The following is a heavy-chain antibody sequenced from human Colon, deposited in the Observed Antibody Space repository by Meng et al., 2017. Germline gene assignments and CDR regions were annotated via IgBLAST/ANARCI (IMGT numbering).Heavy chain of an antibody. CDR3: AKRSYYYDSSGYYYLGH. J-gene: IGHJ4*02. D-gene: IGHD3-22*01. V-gene: IGHV1-18*01. Sequence: QVRLGQSGAEVKKPGASVKVSCKASGYTFTSYGISWVRQAPGQGLEWMGWISAYNGNTNYAQKLQGRVTMTTDTSTSTAYMELRSLRSDDTAVYYCAKRSYYYDSSGYYYLGHWGQGTLVTVSS. CDR1: GYTFTSYG. CDR2: ISAYNGNT.